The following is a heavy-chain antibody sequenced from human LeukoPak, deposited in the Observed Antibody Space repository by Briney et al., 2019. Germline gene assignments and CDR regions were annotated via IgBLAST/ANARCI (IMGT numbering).Heavy chain of an antibody. CDR3: ARNLYGDYTNGDY. Sequence: ASVKVSCKASGGTFSSYAISWVRQAPGQGLEWMGRIIPIFGTANYAQKFQGRVTITTGESTSTAYMELSSLGSEDTAVYYCARNLYGDYTNGDYWGQGTLVTVSS. CDR1: GGTFSSYA. CDR2: IIPIFGTA. J-gene: IGHJ4*02. V-gene: IGHV1-69*05. D-gene: IGHD4-17*01.